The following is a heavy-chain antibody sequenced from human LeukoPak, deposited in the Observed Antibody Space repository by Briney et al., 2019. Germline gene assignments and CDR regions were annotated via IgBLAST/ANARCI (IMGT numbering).Heavy chain of an antibody. CDR3: AREYYSNYVLHDY. CDR2: ISHSGST. J-gene: IGHJ4*02. V-gene: IGHV4-38-2*02. Sequence: SETMSLTCPVAGYSISSVYYWGWIRQPPGKGLEWIGTISHSGSTYYNPSLTSRVTISVDTSKNHISLKLSSVTAAHTAMNDCAREYYSNYVLHDYWGQGTLVTVSS. CDR1: GYSISSVYY. D-gene: IGHD4-11*01.